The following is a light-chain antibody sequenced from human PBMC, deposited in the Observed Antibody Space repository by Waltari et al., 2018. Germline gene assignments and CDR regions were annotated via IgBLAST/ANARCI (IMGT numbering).Light chain of an antibody. V-gene: IGKV1-39*01. J-gene: IGKJ3*01. CDR2: SAS. CDR1: QSISSY. CDR3: QQSYSTPPT. Sequence: DIQMTQSPSSLSASVGDRVTITCRASQSISSYLNGYQLKPGKAPTLLIYSASSLQSGFPSRFSGSGSGTDCTLTISSLQPEDFATYYCQQSYSTPPTFVPGTKVDIK.